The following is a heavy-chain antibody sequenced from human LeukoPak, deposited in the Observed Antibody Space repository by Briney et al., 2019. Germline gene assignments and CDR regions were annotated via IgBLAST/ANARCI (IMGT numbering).Heavy chain of an antibody. CDR3: ARASDTAMVKVFYYGMDV. CDR2: ISTYNGDT. V-gene: IGHV1-18*01. J-gene: IGHJ6*02. CDR1: GGTFSSYA. D-gene: IGHD5-18*01. Sequence: ASVKVSCKDSGGTFSSYAISWVRQAPGQGPEWMGWISTYNGDTNYAQKFQGRVTMTTDTSTSTAYMELRSLRSDDTAVYYCARASDTAMVKVFYYGMDVWGQGTTVTVSS.